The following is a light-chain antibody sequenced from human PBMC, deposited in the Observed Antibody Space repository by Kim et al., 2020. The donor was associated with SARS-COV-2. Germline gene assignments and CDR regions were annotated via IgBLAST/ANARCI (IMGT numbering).Light chain of an antibody. V-gene: IGKV3-15*01. Sequence: PGAIATLSCRASQSVSSNLSWYQQKPGQAPRLLIYGASTRATGIPARFSGSGSGTDFTLTINSLQSEDFAVYYCQQYNNWPPLTFGGGTKVDIK. CDR1: QSVSSN. CDR3: QQYNNWPPLT. CDR2: GAS. J-gene: IGKJ4*01.